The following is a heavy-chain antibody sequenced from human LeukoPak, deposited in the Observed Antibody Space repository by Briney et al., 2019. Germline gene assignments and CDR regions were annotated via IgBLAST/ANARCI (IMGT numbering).Heavy chain of an antibody. CDR2: INAVDADT. CDR3: AKQFLGAN. V-gene: IGHV3-23*01. CDR1: GFMFSSFA. Sequence: GGSLRLSCAASGFMFSSFAMTWVRQAPGEGVEWVSTINAVDADTYYADSVKGRFTVSRDNSKNTLYLQMNSLRAEDTAVYYCAKQFLGANWGQGTLVIVSS. D-gene: IGHD4/OR15-4a*01. J-gene: IGHJ4*02.